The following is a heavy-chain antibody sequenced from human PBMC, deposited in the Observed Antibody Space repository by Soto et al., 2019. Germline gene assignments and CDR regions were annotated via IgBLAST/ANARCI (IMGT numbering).Heavy chain of an antibody. D-gene: IGHD6-6*01. J-gene: IGHJ4*02. V-gene: IGHV3-23*01. Sequence: EVQLLESGGGLVQPGGSLRLSCAASGFTFSSYAMSWVRQAPGKGLEWVSTLSGSGGSTYSADSVNGRFTISRDNSKNTLYQQMNSLRAEDTAVYYCAKDSTAYSSAYDFDSWGQGTLVTVSS. CDR3: AKDSTAYSSAYDFDS. CDR2: LSGSGGST. CDR1: GFTFSSYA.